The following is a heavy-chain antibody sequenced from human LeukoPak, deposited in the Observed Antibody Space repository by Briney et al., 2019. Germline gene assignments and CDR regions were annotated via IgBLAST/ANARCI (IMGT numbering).Heavy chain of an antibody. CDR2: ISGSGGST. CDR1: GFTFISYA. V-gene: IGHV3-23*01. Sequence: GGSLRLSCAASGFTFISYAMSWVRQAPGKGLEWVSAISGSGGSTYYADSVKGRFTIPRDNSKNTLYLQMTSLRAEDTAVYYCAKEYCSGGSCYSNWFDPWGQGTLVTVSS. D-gene: IGHD2-15*01. CDR3: AKEYCSGGSCYSNWFDP. J-gene: IGHJ5*02.